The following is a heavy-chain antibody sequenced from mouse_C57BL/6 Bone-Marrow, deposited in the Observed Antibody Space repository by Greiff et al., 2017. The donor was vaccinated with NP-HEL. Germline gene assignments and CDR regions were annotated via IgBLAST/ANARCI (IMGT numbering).Heavy chain of an antibody. CDR2: IYPGSGST. Sequence: QVQLQQPGAELVKPGASVKMSCKASGYTFTSYWITWVKQRPGQGLEWIGDIYPGSGSTNYNEKFKSKATLTVDTSSSTAYMQLSSLTSEDSAVYYCARKGTVVATKYFDVWGTGTTVTVSS. CDR3: ARKGTVVATKYFDV. V-gene: IGHV1-55*01. D-gene: IGHD1-1*01. CDR1: GYTFTSYW. J-gene: IGHJ1*03.